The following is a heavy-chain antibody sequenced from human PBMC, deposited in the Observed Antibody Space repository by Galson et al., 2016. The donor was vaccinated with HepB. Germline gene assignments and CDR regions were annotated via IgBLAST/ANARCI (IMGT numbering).Heavy chain of an antibody. V-gene: IGHV3-7*01. CDR3: AIGDGFLTYYYGMDV. CDR2: IKGDGSEE. Sequence: SLRLSCAASGFTMGNYWMTWVRQAPGKGLEWVANIKGDGSEEYYVDSVKGRFTISRDNGGNSLYLQMNSLRVEDTAVFYCAIGDGFLTYYYGMDVWGKGTTVTVSS. J-gene: IGHJ6*04. CDR1: GFTMGNYW. D-gene: IGHD4-17*01.